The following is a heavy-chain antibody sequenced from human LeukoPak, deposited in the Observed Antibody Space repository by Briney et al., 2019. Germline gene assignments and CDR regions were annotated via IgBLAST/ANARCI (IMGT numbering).Heavy chain of an antibody. CDR2: IIPNLGVR. CDR3: ARRMYYYGSGTSYYFDY. J-gene: IGHJ4*02. D-gene: IGHD3-10*01. Sequence: SVKVSCKASGGNFSSNAISWVRQAPGQGLEWMGRIIPNLGVRNYAQKFQDRVTIIADKSTSTVYMELSSLRSEDTAVYYCARRMYYYGSGTSYYFDYWGQGTLVTVSS. CDR1: GGNFSSNA. V-gene: IGHV1-69*04.